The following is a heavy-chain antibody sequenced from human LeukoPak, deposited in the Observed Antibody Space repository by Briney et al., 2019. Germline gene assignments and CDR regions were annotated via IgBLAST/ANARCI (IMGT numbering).Heavy chain of an antibody. V-gene: IGHV3-74*01. J-gene: IGHJ4*02. CDR3: ARSNWPYYFGY. CDR2: ITGDGSST. D-gene: IGHD1-1*01. CDR1: EFTFSTYW. Sequence: QPGGSLRLSCAASEFTFSTYWMHWVRQAPGKGLVWVSWITGDGSSTRYADSVKGRFTISRDNAKNTLYLQVNSLRAEDTAVYYCARSNWPYYFGYWGQGTLVTVSS.